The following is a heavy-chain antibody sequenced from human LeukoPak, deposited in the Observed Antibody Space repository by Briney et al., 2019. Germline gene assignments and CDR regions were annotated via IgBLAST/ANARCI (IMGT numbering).Heavy chain of an antibody. Sequence: GGSLRLSCEASGFTFSSYGMHWVRQAPGKGLEWVAVISYDGSNKYYADSVKGRFTISRDNSKNTLYLQMNSLRAEDTAVYYCAKGGELLVYDAFDIWGQGTMVTVSS. V-gene: IGHV3-30*18. CDR2: ISYDGSNK. D-gene: IGHD1-26*01. J-gene: IGHJ3*02. CDR3: AKGGELLVYDAFDI. CDR1: GFTFSSYG.